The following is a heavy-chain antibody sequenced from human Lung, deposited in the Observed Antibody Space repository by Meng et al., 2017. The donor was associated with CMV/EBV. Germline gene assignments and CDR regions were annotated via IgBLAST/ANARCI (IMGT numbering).Heavy chain of an antibody. V-gene: IGHV4-34*01. CDR2: INHSGST. CDR3: AGEQGAF. CDR1: GGSFSGYY. J-gene: IGHJ4*02. Sequence: SETLSLTCAVHGGSFSGYYWSWIRQLPGKGLEWIGEINHSGSTNYNPSLKSRVTISVDTSKKQFTLKLSSVTAADTAVYYCAGEQGAFWGQGTLVTVSS. D-gene: IGHD3-16*01.